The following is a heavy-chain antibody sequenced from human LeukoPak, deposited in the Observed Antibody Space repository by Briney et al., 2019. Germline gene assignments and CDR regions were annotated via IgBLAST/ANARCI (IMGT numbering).Heavy chain of an antibody. Sequence: GASVKVSCKASGYTFTSYYMHWVRQAPGQGLEWMGWIKPNSGGTNYAQKFQGRVTMTRDTSISTAYMEQSRLRSDDTAVYYCARTLHRTTYYYDSSGYPPDYWGQGTLVTVSS. CDR1: GYTFTSYY. V-gene: IGHV1-2*02. CDR3: ARTLHRTTYYYDSSGYPPDY. J-gene: IGHJ4*02. D-gene: IGHD3-22*01. CDR2: IKPNSGGT.